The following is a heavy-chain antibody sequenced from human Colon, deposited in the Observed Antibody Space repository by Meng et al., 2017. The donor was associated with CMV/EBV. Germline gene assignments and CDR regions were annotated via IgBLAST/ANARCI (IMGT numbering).Heavy chain of an antibody. V-gene: IGHV1-69*05. D-gene: IGHD3-10*01. Sequence: SVKVSCKASAGTFSSYAISWVRRPPGQGREWMGGIIHFFGTANYTQKFQGRVTITTDESTSTAYMELSSLRSEDTAVYSWARERGRGSGRYYSWPYGYWGQGTLVTVSS. CDR1: AGTFSSYA. J-gene: IGHJ4*02. CDR2: IIHFFGTA. CDR3: ARERGRGSGRYYSWPYGY.